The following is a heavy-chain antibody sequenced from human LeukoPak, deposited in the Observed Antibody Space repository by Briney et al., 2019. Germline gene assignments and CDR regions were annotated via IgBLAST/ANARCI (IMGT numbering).Heavy chain of an antibody. J-gene: IGHJ4*02. CDR1: GFTFSSYG. CDR2: IRYDGSNK. Sequence: GGSLRLSCAASGFTFSSYGMHWVRQAPGKGLEWVAFIRYDGSNKYYADSVKGRFTISRDNSKNTLYLQTDSLGAEDTAVYYCAKVAPERYSSSDYWGQGTLVTVSS. V-gene: IGHV3-30*02. D-gene: IGHD6-13*01. CDR3: AKVAPERYSSSDY.